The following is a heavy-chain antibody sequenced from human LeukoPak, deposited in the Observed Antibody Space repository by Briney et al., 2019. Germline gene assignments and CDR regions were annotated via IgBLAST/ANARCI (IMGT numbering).Heavy chain of an antibody. D-gene: IGHD3-22*01. CDR2: INHSGST. CDR1: GGSLSGYY. Sequence: SETLSLTRAVYGGSLSGYYWSWIRQPPGKGLEWIGEINHSGSTNYKPPLKSRVTISVDTSKNQFSLKLTSVTVADKAVYYCARVSYYYDSSGPYNWFDPWGQGTLVTVSS. CDR3: ARVSYYYDSSGPYNWFDP. V-gene: IGHV4-34*01. J-gene: IGHJ5*02.